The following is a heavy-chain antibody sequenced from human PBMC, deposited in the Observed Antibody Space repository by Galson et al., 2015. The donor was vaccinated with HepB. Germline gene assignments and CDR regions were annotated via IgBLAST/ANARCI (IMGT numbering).Heavy chain of an antibody. D-gene: IGHD3-16*01. V-gene: IGHV3-23*01. CDR1: GFTFSSYA. J-gene: IGHJ4*02. Sequence: SLRLSCAASGFTFSSYAMSWVRQGSGKGLEWVSSISASGGSPYYADSVKGRFTISKDNSKSTVYLQMNNLRAEDTAIYYCAKHWSDRPRGSFDSWGQGTLVTVSS. CDR3: AKHWSDRPRGSFDS. CDR2: ISASGGSP.